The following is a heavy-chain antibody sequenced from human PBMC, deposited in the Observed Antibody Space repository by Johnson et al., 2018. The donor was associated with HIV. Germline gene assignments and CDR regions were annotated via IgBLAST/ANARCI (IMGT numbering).Heavy chain of an antibody. CDR3: ARVLTPDAFDI. V-gene: IGHV3-48*04. CDR1: GFTFSSYG. J-gene: IGHJ3*02. Sequence: EVQLVEYGGGVVQPGRSLRLSCAASGFTFSSYGMHWVRQAPGKGLEWVSYISSSGSTIYYADSVKGRFTISRDNAKNSLYLQMNSLRAEDTAVYYCARVLTPDAFDIWGKGTMVTVSS. CDR2: ISSSGSTI. D-gene: IGHD2-8*02.